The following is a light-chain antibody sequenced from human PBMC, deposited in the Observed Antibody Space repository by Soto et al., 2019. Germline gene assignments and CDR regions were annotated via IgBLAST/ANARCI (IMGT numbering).Light chain of an antibody. CDR3: QQRSNWPST. Sequence: EIVLTQSPAPLSLSPGNRATLSCRASQSVSGYLAWYQQKPGQAPRLLIYDASNRATGIPARFSVSGSGTDFTLTITSLEPDDFAVYYCQQRSNWPSTFGGGTKVEI. J-gene: IGKJ4*01. CDR1: QSVSGY. V-gene: IGKV3-11*01. CDR2: DAS.